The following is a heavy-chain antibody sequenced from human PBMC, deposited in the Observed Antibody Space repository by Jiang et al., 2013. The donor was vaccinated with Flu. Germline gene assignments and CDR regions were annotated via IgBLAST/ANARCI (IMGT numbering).Heavy chain of an antibody. CDR2: IYTSGST. CDR1: GGSISSSSYY. J-gene: IGHJ4*02. V-gene: IGHV4-61*02. CDR3: ARSPGLYCGGDCYSDY. Sequence: GPGLVKPSETLSLTCTVSGGSISSSSYYWSWIRQPAGKGLEWIGRIYTSGSTNYNPSLKSRVTISVDTSKNQFSLKLSSVTAADTAVYYCARSPGLYCGGDCYSDYWGQGTLVTVSS. D-gene: IGHD2-21*01.